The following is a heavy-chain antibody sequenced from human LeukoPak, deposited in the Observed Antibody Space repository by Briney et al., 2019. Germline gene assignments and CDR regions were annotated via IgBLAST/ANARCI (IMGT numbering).Heavy chain of an antibody. J-gene: IGHJ4*02. CDR1: GFTFSSYW. CDR2: INGDGSTT. V-gene: IGHV3-74*01. Sequence: GGSLRLSCAASGFTFSSYWMHWVRQAPGKGLVWVSHINGDGSTTSYADSVKGRFTISRDNAKNTVYLQMNSLRAEDTAVYCCAKGGSSSPRSTFDYWGQGTLLTVPS. CDR3: AKGGSSSPRSTFDY. D-gene: IGHD6-13*01.